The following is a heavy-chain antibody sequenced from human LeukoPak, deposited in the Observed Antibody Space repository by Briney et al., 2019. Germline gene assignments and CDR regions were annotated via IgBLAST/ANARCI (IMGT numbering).Heavy chain of an antibody. CDR3: ARVRSSGWYVY. V-gene: IGHV3-74*01. CDR2: MNSDVSST. J-gene: IGHJ4*02. D-gene: IGHD6-19*01. CDR1: GFTFSSYW. Sequence: GGALRLSCAASGFTFSSYWMHWVRQAPGKGRVWVSRMNSDVSSTSYADSVKGRFTISRDNAKHTLYLQMNSLRAEDTAVYYCARVRSSGWYVYWGQGTLVTVSP.